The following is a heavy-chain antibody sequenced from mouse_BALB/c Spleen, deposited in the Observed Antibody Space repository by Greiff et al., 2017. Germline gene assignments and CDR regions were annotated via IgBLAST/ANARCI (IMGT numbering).Heavy chain of an antibody. V-gene: IGHV5-12-1*01. D-gene: IGHD4-1*01. CDR1: GFAFSSYD. CDR2: ISSGGGST. CDR3: ARQELGYAMDY. Sequence: EVQLVESGGGLVKPGGSLKLSCAASGFAFSSYDMSWVRQTPEKRLEWVAYISSGGGSTYYPDTVKGRFTISRDNAKNTLYLQMSSLKSEDTAMYYCARQELGYAMDYWGQGTSVTVSS. J-gene: IGHJ4*01.